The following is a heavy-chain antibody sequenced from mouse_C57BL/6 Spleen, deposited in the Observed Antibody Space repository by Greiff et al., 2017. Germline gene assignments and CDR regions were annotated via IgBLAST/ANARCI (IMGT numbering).Heavy chain of an antibody. D-gene: IGHD2-5*01. J-gene: IGHJ2*01. CDR3: ARDGSNPFDY. V-gene: IGHV5-16*01. CDR1: GFTFSDYY. CDR2: INYDGSST. Sequence: EVKVVESEGGLVQPGSSMKLSCTASGFTFSDYYMAWVRQVPEKGLEWVANINYDGSSTYYLDSLKSRFIISRDNAKNILYLQMSSLKSEDTATYYCARDGSNPFDYWGKGTTRTVSS.